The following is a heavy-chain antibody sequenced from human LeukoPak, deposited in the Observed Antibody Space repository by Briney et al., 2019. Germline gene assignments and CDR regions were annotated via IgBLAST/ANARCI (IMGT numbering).Heavy chain of an antibody. J-gene: IGHJ4*02. CDR2: IYSGGNT. CDR3: AKRDSTL. CDR1: GLTVSRNY. V-gene: IGHV3-66*04. D-gene: IGHD2/OR15-2a*01. Sequence: GGSLRLSCAASGLTVSRNYMSWVRQAPGKGLEWVSVIYSGGNTYYADSVKGRFTISRDNSKNTLYLQMNSLRAEDTAVYYCAKRDSTLWGQGTLVTVSS.